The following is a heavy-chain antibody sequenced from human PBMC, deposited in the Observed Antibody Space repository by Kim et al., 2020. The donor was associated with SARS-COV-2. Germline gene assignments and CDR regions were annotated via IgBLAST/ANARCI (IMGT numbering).Heavy chain of an antibody. CDR2: ISSSGTYI. CDR3: ARGCSGNRCYSVWPAEHYYGMDV. V-gene: IGHV3-21*01. CDR1: RFTFSSYT. J-gene: IGHJ6*02. D-gene: IGHD2-15*01. Sequence: GGSLRLSCTASRFTFSSYTMNWVRQAPGKGLEWVSSISSSGTYIYYADSLKGRFTISRDNAKNSLYLQMNSLRAEDTAMYYCARGCSGNRCYSVWPAEHYYGMDVWGQGTTVTVSS.